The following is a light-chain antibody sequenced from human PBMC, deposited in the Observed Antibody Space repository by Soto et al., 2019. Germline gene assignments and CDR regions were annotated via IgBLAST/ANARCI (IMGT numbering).Light chain of an antibody. CDR2: GAS. V-gene: IGKV3-20*01. Sequence: EIVLTQSPGTLSLSPGERATLSCRASQSVSSRYLAWYQQKPGQAPRLLIYGASNRATGIPDRFSGSGSGSDFTLTISRLEPEDFAVYFCQQYGSSPPFTFGQGTKVEIK. CDR1: QSVSSRY. CDR3: QQYGSSPPFT. J-gene: IGKJ2*01.